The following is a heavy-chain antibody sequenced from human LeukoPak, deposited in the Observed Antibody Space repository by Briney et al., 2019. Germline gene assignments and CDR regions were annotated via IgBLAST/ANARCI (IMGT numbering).Heavy chain of an antibody. V-gene: IGHV1-18*01. CDR1: GYTFTSNA. CDR3: AVTYYYDSSGYTFDY. CDR2: ISVYNGNT. J-gene: IGHJ4*02. D-gene: IGHD3-22*01. Sequence: GASVKVSCKAPGYTFTSNAISWVRQAPGQGLEWMGWISVYNGNTNYAQKLQGRVTMTTDISTSTAYMELRSLRSDDTAVYYCAVTYYYDSSGYTFDYWGQGTLVTVSS.